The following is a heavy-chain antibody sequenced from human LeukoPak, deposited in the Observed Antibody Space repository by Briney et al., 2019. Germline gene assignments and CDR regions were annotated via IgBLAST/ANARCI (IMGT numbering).Heavy chain of an antibody. V-gene: IGHV7-4-1*02. CDR1: GYSFRNYA. D-gene: IGHD3-10*01. CDR3: ATRITMVRGVIDY. J-gene: IGHJ4*02. Sequence: GASVKVSCKASGYSFRNYALNWVRQAPGQGLEWMGWINTNTGNPTYAQGFTGRFVFSLDTSVSTAYLQISSLKAEDTAVYYCATRITMVRGVIDYWGQGTLVTVSS. CDR2: INTNTGNP.